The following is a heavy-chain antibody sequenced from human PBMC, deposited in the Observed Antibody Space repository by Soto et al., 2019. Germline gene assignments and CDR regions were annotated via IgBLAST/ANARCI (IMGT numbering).Heavy chain of an antibody. V-gene: IGHV3-33*01. Sequence: PGGSLRLSCAASGFTFSSYGMHWVRQAPGKGLEWVAVIWYDGSNKYYADSVKGRFTISRDNSKNTLYLQMNSLRAEDTAVYYCARSRIPLGVSGYHDYWGQGTLVTVSS. CDR2: IWYDGSNK. D-gene: IGHD5-12*01. CDR1: GFTFSSYG. CDR3: ARSRIPLGVSGYHDY. J-gene: IGHJ4*02.